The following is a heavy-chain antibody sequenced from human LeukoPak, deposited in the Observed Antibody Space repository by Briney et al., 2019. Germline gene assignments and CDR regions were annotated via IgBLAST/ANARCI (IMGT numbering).Heavy chain of an antibody. CDR3: AREVSEGFDF. D-gene: IGHD3-22*01. CDR2: FGTRSASI. V-gene: IGHV3-21*01. CDR1: GFTFSGYS. Sequence: GGSLRLSCTASGFTFSGYSMNWIRQAPGKGLEWVSSFGTRSASIYHAGSVRGRFAISRDNAKNSLYLQMNSLRAEDTAVYYCAREVSEGFDFRGQGTLVTVSS. J-gene: IGHJ4*02.